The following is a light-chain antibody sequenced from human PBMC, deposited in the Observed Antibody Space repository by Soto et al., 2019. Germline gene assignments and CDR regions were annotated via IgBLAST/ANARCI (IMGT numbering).Light chain of an antibody. V-gene: IGLV2-14*01. CDR3: SSFTSRHTYV. Sequence: QSVLAQPASVCGSPGQSITISCTGTSSDVGAYNYVSWYQQNPGKAPKLLIYDVRYRPSGVSNRFSCSKSGNTAYLIISGLQAEDEADYYCSSFTSRHTYVFGSGTKLTVL. J-gene: IGLJ1*01. CDR2: DVR. CDR1: SSDVGAYNY.